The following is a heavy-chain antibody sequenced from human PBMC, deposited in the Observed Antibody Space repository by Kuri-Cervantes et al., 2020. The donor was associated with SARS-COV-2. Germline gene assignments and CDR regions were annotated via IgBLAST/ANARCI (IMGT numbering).Heavy chain of an antibody. V-gene: IGHV3-21*01. CDR1: GFTFSSYS. CDR3: ARGKVSGTYFGYFDY. J-gene: IGHJ4*02. Sequence: GESLKISCAASGFTFSSYSMNWVRQAPGKGLEWVSSISSSSSYIYYADSVKGRFTISRDNAKNSLYLQMNSLRAEDTAVYYCARGKVSGTYFGYFDYWGPGTLVTVSS. CDR2: ISSSSSYI. D-gene: IGHD1-26*01.